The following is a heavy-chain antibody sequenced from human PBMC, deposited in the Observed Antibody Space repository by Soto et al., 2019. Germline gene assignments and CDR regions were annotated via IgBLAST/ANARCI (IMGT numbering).Heavy chain of an antibody. CDR2: IYYSGST. CDR1: GGSISSGNYY. V-gene: IGHV4-30-4*01. J-gene: IGHJ4*02. D-gene: IGHD4-17*01. CDR3: ARVATVTMGCDY. Sequence: QVQLQESGPGLVKPSQTLSLTCTVSGGSISSGNYYWSWIRQPPGKGLEWIGYIYYSGSTYYNPSPKSRVTISVDTSKNQFSLKLSSVTAADTAVYYCARVATVTMGCDYWGQGTLVTVSS.